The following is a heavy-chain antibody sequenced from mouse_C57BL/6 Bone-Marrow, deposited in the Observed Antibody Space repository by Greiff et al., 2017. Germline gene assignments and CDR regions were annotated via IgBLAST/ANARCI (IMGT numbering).Heavy chain of an antibody. D-gene: IGHD1-1*01. J-gene: IGHJ2*01. CDR1: GYTFTSYW. Sequence: VQLQQPGAELVMPGASVKLSCKASGYTFTSYWMHWVKQRPGQGLEWIGEIDPSDSYTNYNQKFKGKSTLTVDKSSSTAYMQLSSLTSEDSAVYYCARWRATVVAGDYFDYWGQGPTLTVSS. CDR3: ARWRATVVAGDYFDY. V-gene: IGHV1-69*01. CDR2: IDPSDSYT.